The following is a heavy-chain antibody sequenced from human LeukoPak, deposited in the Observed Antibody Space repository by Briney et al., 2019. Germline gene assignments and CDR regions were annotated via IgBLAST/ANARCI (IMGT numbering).Heavy chain of an antibody. D-gene: IGHD3-3*01. CDR2: FDPEDGET. CDR3: ATVEYYDFWSGYPRMYYFDY. Sequence: ASVKVSCKVSGYTLTELSMHWVRQAPGKGLEWMGGFDPEDGETIYAQKFQGRVTMTEDTSTDTAYMELSSLRSEDTAVYYCATVEYYDFWSGYPRMYYFDYWGQGTLVTVSS. J-gene: IGHJ4*02. CDR1: GYTLTELS. V-gene: IGHV1-24*01.